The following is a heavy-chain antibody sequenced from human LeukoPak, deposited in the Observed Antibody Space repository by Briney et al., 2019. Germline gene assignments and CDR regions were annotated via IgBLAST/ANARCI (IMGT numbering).Heavy chain of an antibody. Sequence: ASVKVSCKASGYTFTSYGISWVRQAPGLGLEWMGWISAYNGNTNYAQKLQGRVTMTTDTSTSTAYMELRSLRSDDTAVYYCARGHYGSGTPRCFDYWGQGTLVTVSS. CDR3: ARGHYGSGTPRCFDY. CDR2: ISAYNGNT. CDR1: GYTFTSYG. J-gene: IGHJ4*02. D-gene: IGHD3-10*01. V-gene: IGHV1-18*01.